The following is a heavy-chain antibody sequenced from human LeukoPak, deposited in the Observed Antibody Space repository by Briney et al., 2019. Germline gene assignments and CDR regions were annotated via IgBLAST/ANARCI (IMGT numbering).Heavy chain of an antibody. CDR2: IWYDGSNK. D-gene: IGHD2-15*01. J-gene: IGHJ3*02. V-gene: IGHV3-33*03. CDR1: GFTFSSYG. CDR3: ARSKSWYSTDALDI. Sequence: PGRSLRLSCAASGFTFSSYGMHWVRQAPGKGLEWVAVIWYDGSNKYYADSVKGRFTISRDNAKNTLYLQMNSLRAEDTAVYHCARSKSWYSTDALDIWGQGTMVTVSS.